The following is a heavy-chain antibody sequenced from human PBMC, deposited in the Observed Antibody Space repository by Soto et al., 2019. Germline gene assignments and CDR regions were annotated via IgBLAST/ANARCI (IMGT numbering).Heavy chain of an antibody. CDR1: GGSISSYY. D-gene: IGHD3-10*01. CDR3: ARVWGGAFDI. J-gene: IGHJ3*02. CDR2: IYYSGST. V-gene: IGHV4-59*01. Sequence: QVQLQESGPGLVKPSETLSLTCTVSGGSISSYYWSWIRQPPGKGLEWIGYIYYSGSTNYNPSLKVPVTISVDPSKNQFSLTLSSVTAADTAVYYCARVWGGAFDIWGQGTMVTVSS.